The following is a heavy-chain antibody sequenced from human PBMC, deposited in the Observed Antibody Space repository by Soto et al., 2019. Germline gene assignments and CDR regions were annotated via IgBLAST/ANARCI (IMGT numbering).Heavy chain of an antibody. D-gene: IGHD6-19*01. CDR2: IIPIFGTA. J-gene: IGHJ4*02. Sequence: SVKVSCKASGGTFSSYAISWVRQAPGQGLEWMGGIIPIFGTANYAQKFQGRVTITADESTSTAYMELSSLRSEDTAVYYCARSTGPPKKAGPFDYWGQGTLVTVSS. CDR3: ARSTGPPKKAGPFDY. V-gene: IGHV1-69*13. CDR1: GGTFSSYA.